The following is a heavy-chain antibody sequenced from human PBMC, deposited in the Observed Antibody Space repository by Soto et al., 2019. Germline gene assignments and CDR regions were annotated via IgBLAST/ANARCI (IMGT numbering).Heavy chain of an antibody. Sequence: SLRLSCAASGFTFSSYAMHWVRQAPGKGLEWVALISYDGSDKDYADSVKGRFTISRDNSRNTLVLQMNSLRAEDTAVYYCARDYYKYYDSSGYYRYPSYWGQGNLVTVSS. V-gene: IGHV3-30-3*01. CDR2: ISYDGSDK. CDR1: GFTFSSYA. D-gene: IGHD3-22*01. CDR3: ARDYYKYYDSSGYYRYPSY. J-gene: IGHJ4*02.